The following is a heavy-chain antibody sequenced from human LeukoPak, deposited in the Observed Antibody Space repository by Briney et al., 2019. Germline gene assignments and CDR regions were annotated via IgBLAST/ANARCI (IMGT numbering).Heavy chain of an antibody. J-gene: IGHJ6*02. V-gene: IGHV3-53*04. D-gene: IGHD4-17*01. CDR2: IYSGGST. Sequence: GGSLRLSCAASGFTVSSNYMSWVRQAPGKGLGWVSVIYSGGSTYYADSVKGRFTISRHNSKNTLYLQMNSLRAEDTAVYYCARGGYGAQPYYYGMDVWGQGTTVTVSS. CDR3: ARGGYGAQPYYYGMDV. CDR1: GFTVSSNY.